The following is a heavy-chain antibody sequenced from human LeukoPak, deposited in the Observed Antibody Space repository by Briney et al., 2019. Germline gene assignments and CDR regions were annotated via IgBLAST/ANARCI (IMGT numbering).Heavy chain of an antibody. CDR1: GYTFTSYG. V-gene: IGHV1-18*01. D-gene: IGHD3-3*01. CDR2: ISAYNGNT. Sequence: ASVKVSCKASGYTFTSYGISWVRQAPGQGLKWMGWISAYNGNTNYAQKLQGRVTMTTDTSTSTAYIELRCLRSDDTAVYYCARVLSENFGVLNNWFDPWGQGTLVTVSS. CDR3: ARVLSENFGVLNNWFDP. J-gene: IGHJ5*02.